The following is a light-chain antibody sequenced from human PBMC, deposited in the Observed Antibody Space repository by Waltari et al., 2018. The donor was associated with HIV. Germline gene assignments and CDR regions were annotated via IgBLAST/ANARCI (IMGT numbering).Light chain of an antibody. CDR1: PTDIGSYNY. CDR2: DVT. CDR3: CSYAGSNTFVI. J-gene: IGLJ2*01. V-gene: IGLV2-11*01. Sequence: QSALTQPRSVSGSPGQSVTISCTGTPTDIGSYNYVSWYQQHPGKAPKLLISDVTKRPSGVPDRFSGSKSGNTASLIISGLQAEDEADYYCCSYAGSNTFVIFGAGTTLTVL.